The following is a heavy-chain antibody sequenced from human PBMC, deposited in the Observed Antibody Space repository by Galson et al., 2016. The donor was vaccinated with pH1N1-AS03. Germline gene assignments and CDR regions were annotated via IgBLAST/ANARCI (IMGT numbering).Heavy chain of an antibody. D-gene: IGHD5/OR15-5a*01. V-gene: IGHV3-48*02. J-gene: IGHJ4*02. CDR3: ARSVQYSFDY. Sequence: SLRLSCAASGFNFNVYSMNWVRQAPGKGLEWISYMTSDMRTIKYADSVKGRFTISRDNARNSLFLQMNSLRDEDTAIYYCARSVQYSFDYWGQGIQVTVSS. CDR1: GFNFNVYS. CDR2: MTSDMRTI.